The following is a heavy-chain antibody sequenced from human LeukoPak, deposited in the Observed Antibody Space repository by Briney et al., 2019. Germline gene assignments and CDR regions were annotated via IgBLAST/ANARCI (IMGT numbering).Heavy chain of an antibody. J-gene: IGHJ4*02. D-gene: IGHD6-13*01. CDR1: GFTFSSYA. CDR3: AKDRAQQLVLDF. CDR2: IIGSGSST. V-gene: IGHV3-23*01. Sequence: GGPLRLSCAASGFTFSSYAMSWVRQAPGKGLEWVSAIIGSGSSTYYADSVKGRFTISRDNSKNTLFLQMNSLRAEDTAVYYCAKDRAQQLVLDFWGQGTLVTVSS.